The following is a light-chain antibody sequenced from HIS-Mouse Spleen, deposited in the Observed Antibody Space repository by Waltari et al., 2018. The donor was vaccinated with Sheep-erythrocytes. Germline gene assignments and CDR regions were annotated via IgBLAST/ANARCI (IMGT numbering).Light chain of an antibody. J-gene: IGLJ1*01. CDR1: SSDVGGYNY. Sequence: QSALTQPRSVSGSPGQSVTISCTGTSSDVGGYNYVSWYQQHPGKAPKLMIYDVSKLPSGGPDCFSGSKSGNPASLTISGLQAEDEADYYCCSYAGSYNHVFATGTKVTVL. CDR3: CSYAGSYNHV. V-gene: IGLV2-11*01. CDR2: DVS.